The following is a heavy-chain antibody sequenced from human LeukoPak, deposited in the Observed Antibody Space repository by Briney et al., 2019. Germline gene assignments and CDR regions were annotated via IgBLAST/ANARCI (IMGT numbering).Heavy chain of an antibody. D-gene: IGHD5-24*01. V-gene: IGHV1-18*01. J-gene: IGHJ4*02. Sequence: GASVKVSCKASDYTFTSYGISWVRQAPGQGLEWRGGISTYNGDTKYTPKLQGRATMPADPSTRKAYTELRSLRSDDTAVYYCARGWIEMPTVYFDYWGQGTLVSVFS. CDR2: ISTYNGDT. CDR1: DYTFTSYG. CDR3: ARGWIEMPTVYFDY.